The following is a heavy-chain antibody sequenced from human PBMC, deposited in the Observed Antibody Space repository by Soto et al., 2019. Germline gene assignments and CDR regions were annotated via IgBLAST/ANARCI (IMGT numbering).Heavy chain of an antibody. Sequence: ASVKFSCKASGYTFTSYAMHWVRQAPGQMLECMVWINAGNGNTKYXXKFQGRVXXTRDTSASTAXMELSXLRSEDTAVYYCARDLGGSLDYCGQGTLVTVSX. CDR3: ARDLGGSLDY. J-gene: IGHJ4*02. CDR2: INAGNGNT. V-gene: IGHV1-3*01. CDR1: GYTFTSYA.